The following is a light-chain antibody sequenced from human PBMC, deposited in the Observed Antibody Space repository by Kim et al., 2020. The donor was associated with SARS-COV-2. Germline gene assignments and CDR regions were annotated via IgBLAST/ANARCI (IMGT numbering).Light chain of an antibody. J-gene: IGKJ5*01. V-gene: IGKV1-27*01. CDR1: QDIGNY. CDR3: QKYNSVPIT. Sequence: ASGGDRVTITCRASQDIGNYLAWYQQRPGKPPKLLIFAASTLQSGVPSRFSGIRSGTDFTLIISSLQPEDVATYFCQKYNSVPITFGQGTRLEIK. CDR2: AAS.